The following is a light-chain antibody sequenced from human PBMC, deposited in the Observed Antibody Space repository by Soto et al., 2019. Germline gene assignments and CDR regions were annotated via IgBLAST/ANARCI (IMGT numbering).Light chain of an antibody. V-gene: IGKV3-15*01. J-gene: IGKJ5*01. Sequence: EIVMTQSPGTLSLSPAKTATLSCRASQSDDSNYLAWYQQKPGQAPRRLVYGISTRATDIPAMFRGSGSGTEFTLTISSLQFEDFGIYYCQQHSKWPITFGQGTRLEIK. CDR3: QQHSKWPIT. CDR1: QSDDSN. CDR2: GIS.